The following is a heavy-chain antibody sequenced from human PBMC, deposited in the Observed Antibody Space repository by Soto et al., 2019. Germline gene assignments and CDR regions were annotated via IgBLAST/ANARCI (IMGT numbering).Heavy chain of an antibody. D-gene: IGHD3-3*01. Sequence: LSVTGRVAAGSRRRGGDYWRWISQNPGKGVEWIWYIYYSGSTYYNPSLKSRVTISVDTSKNQFSLKLSSVTAADTAVYYCARAGGRFLEWLLPDYYYYGMAGWGQGTTLPIS. V-gene: IGHV4-31*03. CDR1: AGSRRRGGDY. J-gene: IGHJ6*02. CDR3: ARAGGRFLEWLLPDYYYYGMAG. CDR2: IYYSGST.